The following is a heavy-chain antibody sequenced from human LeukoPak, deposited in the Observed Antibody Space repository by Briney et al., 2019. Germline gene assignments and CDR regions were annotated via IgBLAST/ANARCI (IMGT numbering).Heavy chain of an antibody. V-gene: IGHV1-24*01. J-gene: IGHJ4*02. CDR2: FDPEDGET. Sequence: GGSLRLSCAASGFTFRSYGMHWVRQAPGKGLEWMGGFDPEDGETIYAQKFQGRVTMTRNTSISTAYMELSSLRSEDTAVYYCARGQQQLAWTPDYWGQGTLVTVSS. CDR3: ARGQQQLAWTPDY. D-gene: IGHD6-13*01. CDR1: GFTFRSYG.